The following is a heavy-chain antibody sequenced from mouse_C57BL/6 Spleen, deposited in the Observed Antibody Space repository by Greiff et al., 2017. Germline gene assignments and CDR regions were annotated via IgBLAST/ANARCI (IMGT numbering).Heavy chain of an antibody. Sequence: QVQLQQPGTELVKPGASVKLSCKASGYTFTSYWMHWVKQRPGQGLEWIGNINPSNGGTNYNEKLKSKATLTVDKSSSTAYMQLSSLTSEDSAVYYCARERAGKAWFAYWGQGTLVTVSA. V-gene: IGHV1-53*01. D-gene: IGHD3-3*01. CDR1: GYTFTSYW. J-gene: IGHJ3*01. CDR3: ARERAGKAWFAY. CDR2: INPSNGGT.